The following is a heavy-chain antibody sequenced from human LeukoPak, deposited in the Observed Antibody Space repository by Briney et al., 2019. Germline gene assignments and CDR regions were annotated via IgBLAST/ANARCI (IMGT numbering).Heavy chain of an antibody. Sequence: PSETLSLTCTVSGGSISSYYWSWIRQPAGKGLEWIGYIYYSGSTNYNPSLKSRVTISVDKSKNQFSLKLRSVTAADTAVYYCARDFRGRVDYWGQGTLVTVSS. V-gene: IGHV4-59*01. CDR2: IYYSGST. D-gene: IGHD3-10*01. CDR1: GGSISSYY. CDR3: ARDFRGRVDY. J-gene: IGHJ4*02.